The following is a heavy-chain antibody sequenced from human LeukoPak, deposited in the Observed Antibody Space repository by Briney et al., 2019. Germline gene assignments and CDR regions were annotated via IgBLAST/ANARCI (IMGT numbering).Heavy chain of an antibody. D-gene: IGHD3-22*01. CDR2: INHSGST. Sequence: SETLSLTCAVYGGSFSGYYWSWIRQPPGKGLEWIGEINHSGSTNYSPSLKGRVTISVDTSNNQFSLKLSSVTAADTAVYYCARDPTYYYDSSFRPSSGYYFDYWGQGTLVTVSS. CDR1: GGSFSGYY. V-gene: IGHV4-34*01. CDR3: ARDPTYYYDSSFRPSSGYYFDY. J-gene: IGHJ4*02.